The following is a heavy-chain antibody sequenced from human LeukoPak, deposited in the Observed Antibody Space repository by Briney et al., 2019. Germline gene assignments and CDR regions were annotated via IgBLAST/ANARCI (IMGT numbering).Heavy chain of an antibody. V-gene: IGHV1-18*01. Sequence: GASVKVSCKASGYTFTSYGISWVRQAPGQGLEWMGWISAYNGNTNYAQKLQGRVTMTTDTSTSTAYMELSSLRSDDTAVYYCASVRMYSSSSGYFDYWGQGTLVTVSS. J-gene: IGHJ4*02. D-gene: IGHD6-6*01. CDR3: ASVRMYSSSSGYFDY. CDR1: GYTFTSYG. CDR2: ISAYNGNT.